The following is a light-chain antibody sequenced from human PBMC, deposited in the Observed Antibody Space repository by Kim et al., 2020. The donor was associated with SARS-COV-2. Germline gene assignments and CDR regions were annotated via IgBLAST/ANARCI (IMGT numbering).Light chain of an antibody. Sequence: ALGQTVRSTCQGDSLRSYYARWYQQRPGQAPILVIYDKNNRPSGISDRFSGSSSGNTASLTITGAQAEDAADYYCNSRDSSGNHLVFGGGTKLTVL. CDR1: SLRSYY. J-gene: IGLJ3*02. CDR2: DKN. CDR3: NSRDSSGNHLV. V-gene: IGLV3-19*01.